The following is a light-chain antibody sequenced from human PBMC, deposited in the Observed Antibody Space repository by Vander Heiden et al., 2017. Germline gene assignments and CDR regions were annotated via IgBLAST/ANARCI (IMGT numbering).Light chain of an antibody. Sequence: DIQMTQSLSTLSASVGDRVTNTCRASQSISSWLAWYQQKPGKAPKLLIYKASSLESGVPSRFSGSGSGTEFTLTISSLQPDDFATYYCQQYNSYPWTFGQGTKVEIK. CDR1: QSISSW. J-gene: IGKJ1*01. CDR2: KAS. V-gene: IGKV1-5*03. CDR3: QQYNSYPWT.